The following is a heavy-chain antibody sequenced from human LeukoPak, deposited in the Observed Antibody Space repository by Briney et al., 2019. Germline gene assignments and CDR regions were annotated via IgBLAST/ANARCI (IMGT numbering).Heavy chain of an antibody. Sequence: ASVEVSCKAPGGTFSSYAISWVRQAPGQGLEWMGGIIPIFGTANYAQKFQGRVTMTRDTSTSTVYMELSSLRSEDTAVYYCAREHTYYYDSSGYYFDYWGQGTLVTVSS. J-gene: IGHJ4*02. CDR3: AREHTYYYDSSGYYFDY. CDR2: IIPIFGTA. CDR1: GGTFSSYA. D-gene: IGHD3-22*01. V-gene: IGHV1-69*05.